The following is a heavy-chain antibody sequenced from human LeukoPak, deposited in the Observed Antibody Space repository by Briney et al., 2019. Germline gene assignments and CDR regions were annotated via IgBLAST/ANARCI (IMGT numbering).Heavy chain of an antibody. V-gene: IGHV3-7*01. D-gene: IGHD1-26*01. CDR2: VNRDGSET. Sequence: PGGSLRLSCAASGFALSSHWMTWVRQVPGRGPEWVANVNRDGSETYYLDSVKGRFTISKDNAKNSLYLQMNSLRAEDTAVYYCARDTASWELLSANDAFDIWGQGTMVTVSS. J-gene: IGHJ3*02. CDR3: ARDTASWELLSANDAFDI. CDR1: GFALSSHW.